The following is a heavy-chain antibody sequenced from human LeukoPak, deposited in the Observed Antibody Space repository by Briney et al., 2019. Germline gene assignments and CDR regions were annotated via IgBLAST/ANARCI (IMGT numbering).Heavy chain of an antibody. CDR3: ARDTYYYDSSGYYYSLPFDY. CDR1: GFTFSSYS. D-gene: IGHD3-22*01. CDR2: ISSSSSYI. V-gene: IGHV3-21*01. Sequence: GGSLRLSCAASGFTFSSYSMNWVRQAPGKGLEWVSSISSSSSYIHYADSVKGRFTISRDNAKNSLYLQMNSLRAEDTAVYYCARDTYYYDSSGYYYSLPFDYWGQGTLVTVSS. J-gene: IGHJ4*02.